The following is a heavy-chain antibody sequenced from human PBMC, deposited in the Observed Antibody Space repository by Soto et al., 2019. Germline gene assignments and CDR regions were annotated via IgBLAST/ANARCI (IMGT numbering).Heavy chain of an antibody. Sequence: EVQLLESGGGLVQPGGSLRLSCAASEFTFSSYAMSWVRQAPGKGLEWVSTISGGGVSTNYADSVKGRFTISRDNYKNTLYLQMNSLRAEDTAVYYCAKPMVRGETTDSYYMDVWGKGTTVTVSS. CDR3: AKPMVRGETTDSYYMDV. J-gene: IGHJ6*03. CDR2: ISGGGVST. CDR1: EFTFSSYA. V-gene: IGHV3-23*01. D-gene: IGHD3-10*01.